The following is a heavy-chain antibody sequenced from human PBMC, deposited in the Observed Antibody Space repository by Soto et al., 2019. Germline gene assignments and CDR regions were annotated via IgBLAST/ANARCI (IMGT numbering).Heavy chain of an antibody. D-gene: IGHD3-16*01. Sequence: GASVKASCKASGYTFTSYAMHWVRQAPGQRLEWMGWINAGNGNTKYSQKFQGRVTITRDTSASTAYMELSSLRSEDTAVYYCARSSGGLEYYYYYGMDVWGQGTTVTVSS. J-gene: IGHJ6*02. V-gene: IGHV1-3*01. CDR3: ARSSGGLEYYYYYGMDV. CDR2: INAGNGNT. CDR1: GYTFTSYA.